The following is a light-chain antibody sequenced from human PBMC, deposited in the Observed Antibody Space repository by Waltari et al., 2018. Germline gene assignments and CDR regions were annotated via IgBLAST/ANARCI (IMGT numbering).Light chain of an antibody. J-gene: IGKJ4*01. CDR1: PNIHTY. CDR3: QQSFNTAPLT. Sequence: DIQMTQSPTSVSASLGDRVTITCRSSPNIHTYLNWLQPRPGQPPKLLIYAASTLQSGVPSRFSGRGSGTHFTLTITGLQPEDFATYYCQQSFNTAPLTFGGGTKVEI. CDR2: AAS. V-gene: IGKV1-39*01.